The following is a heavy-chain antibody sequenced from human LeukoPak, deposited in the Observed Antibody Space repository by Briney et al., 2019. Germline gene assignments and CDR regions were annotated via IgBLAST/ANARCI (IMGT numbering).Heavy chain of an antibody. Sequence: GGSLRLSCAASGFTVSSDYMSWVRQAPGKGLEWVSVIYSGGSTYYADSVKGRFTISRDNSKNTLYLQMNSPRAEDTAVYYCASERLQRASLVSGDAFDIWGQGTMVTVSS. J-gene: IGHJ3*02. CDR2: IYSGGST. V-gene: IGHV3-53*01. CDR1: GFTVSSDY. D-gene: IGHD5-24*01. CDR3: ASERLQRASLVSGDAFDI.